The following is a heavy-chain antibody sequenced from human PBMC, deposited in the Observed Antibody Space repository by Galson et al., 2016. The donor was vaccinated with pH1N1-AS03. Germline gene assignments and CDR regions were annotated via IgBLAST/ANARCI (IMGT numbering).Heavy chain of an antibody. CDR2: IDRNSGTI. Sequence: SLRLSCAGSGFTFDAYVMHWVRQGPGKGLEWVSGIDRNSGTIGYTDSVKGRFTISRDNAKNSLYLEMNSLRAEDTALYYCAKSPGYCSAGSCSDQGYFDYWGQGTLVTVSS. CDR1: GFTFDAYV. CDR3: AKSPGYCSAGSCSDQGYFDY. J-gene: IGHJ4*02. V-gene: IGHV3-9*01. D-gene: IGHD2-15*01.